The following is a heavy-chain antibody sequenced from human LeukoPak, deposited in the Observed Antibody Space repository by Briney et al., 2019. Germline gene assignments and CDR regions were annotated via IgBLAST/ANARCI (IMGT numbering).Heavy chain of an antibody. V-gene: IGHV3-21*01. CDR1: GFTFSSYS. CDR3: ARAGYDSSTTFDY. J-gene: IGHJ4*02. CDR2: ISSSSSYI. D-gene: IGHD3-22*01. Sequence: GGSLRLSCAASGFTFSSYSMNWVRQAPGKGLEWVSSISSSSSYIYYADSVKGRFTISRDNAKNSLYLQMNSLRAEDTAVYYCARAGYDSSTTFDYWGQGTLVTVSS.